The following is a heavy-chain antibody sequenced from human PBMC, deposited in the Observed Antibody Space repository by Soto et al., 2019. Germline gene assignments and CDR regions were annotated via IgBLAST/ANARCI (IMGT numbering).Heavy chain of an antibody. Sequence: QVQLVESGGGVVQPGRSLRLSCAASGFTFSSFGMHWVRQAPGKGLEWVAVIWYDGSNKYYAESVKGRFTISRDNSKNTLYLQMNSLRAEDTAVYYCARGGYCSGSSCYTYWYFDLWGRGTLVTVSS. J-gene: IGHJ2*01. CDR3: ARGGYCSGSSCYTYWYFDL. D-gene: IGHD2-15*01. CDR2: IWYDGSNK. CDR1: GFTFSSFG. V-gene: IGHV3-33*01.